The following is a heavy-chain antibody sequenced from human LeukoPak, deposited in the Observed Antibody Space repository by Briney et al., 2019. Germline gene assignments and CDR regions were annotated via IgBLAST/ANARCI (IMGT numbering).Heavy chain of an antibody. CDR3: TKGRYSGSLERGFDY. J-gene: IGHJ4*02. D-gene: IGHD1-26*01. V-gene: IGHV3-53*01. CDR1: GFTVSNYY. Sequence: GGSLRLSCAASGFTVSNYYMTWVRQAPGKGLEWVSVIYSGGTTYYADSVRGRFTISRDSSKNTLYLQMNSLRAEDTAVYYCTKGRYSGSLERGFDYWGQGTLVTVSS. CDR2: IYSGGTT.